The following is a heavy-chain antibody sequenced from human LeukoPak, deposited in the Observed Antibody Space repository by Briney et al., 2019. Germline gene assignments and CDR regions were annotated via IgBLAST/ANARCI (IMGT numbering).Heavy chain of an antibody. J-gene: IGHJ5*02. CDR1: GDSISNSY. CDR3: ARLGRGNWFDP. V-gene: IGHV4-59*08. D-gene: IGHD2-15*01. Sequence: SETLSLTCTVSGDSISNSYWHWIRQPPGKGLEWIGYISYGGATSSNPSLKSRLSMSVDTSKNDFSLKLTSVTAADTAVYYCARLGRGNWFDPWGQGILVTVSS. CDR2: ISYGGAT.